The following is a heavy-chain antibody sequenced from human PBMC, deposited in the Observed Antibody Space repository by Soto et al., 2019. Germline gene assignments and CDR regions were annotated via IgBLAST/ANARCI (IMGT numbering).Heavy chain of an antibody. J-gene: IGHJ4*02. D-gene: IGHD3-10*01. CDR1: GYSFSNYG. CDR2: ISGYGTNT. V-gene: IGHV1-18*01. CDR3: XXXXXXXASGGHWIH. Sequence: QVQLVQSGAEVKKPGASVKVSCKTSGYSFSNYGITWVRQAPGQGLEWMGWISGYGTNTYYEQKLQGRVTMTTDTXXXXXXXXXXXXXXXXXXXXXXXXXXXXXASGGHWIHWGQGTLVIVSS.